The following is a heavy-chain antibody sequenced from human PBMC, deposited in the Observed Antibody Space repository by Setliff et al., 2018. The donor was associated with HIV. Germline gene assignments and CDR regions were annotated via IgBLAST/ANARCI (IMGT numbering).Heavy chain of an antibody. Sequence: ASVKVSCKAFGYTFPRYFLHCVRQAPGQGLEWLGMINPSGGSTWYAQKFQGSVTMTGDTSTKTLYMELSSLSSEDKAVYYCARGWEGGMDYWGQGTLVTVSS. CDR1: GYTFPRYF. CDR3: ARGWEGGMDY. CDR2: INPSGGST. J-gene: IGHJ4*02. V-gene: IGHV1-46*01. D-gene: IGHD1-26*01.